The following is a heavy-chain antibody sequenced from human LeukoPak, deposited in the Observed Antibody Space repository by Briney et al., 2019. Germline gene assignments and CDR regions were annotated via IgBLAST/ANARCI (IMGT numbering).Heavy chain of an antibody. V-gene: IGHV1-2*06. CDR1: GYTFTRYS. CDR3: ARDGNNWSSLHY. D-gene: IGHD1-1*01. J-gene: IGHJ4*02. Sequence: GASVKVSCKASGYTFTRYSIHWVRQAPGQGLEWMGRIHPNSGNTYYAQKFQGRVTMTSDPSINTVYLELSMLRSDDTAVYYCARDGNNWSSLHYWGQGTLIPVFS. CDR2: IHPNSGNT.